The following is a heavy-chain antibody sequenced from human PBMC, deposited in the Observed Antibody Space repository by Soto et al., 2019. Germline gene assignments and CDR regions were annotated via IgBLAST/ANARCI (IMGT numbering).Heavy chain of an antibody. J-gene: IGHJ5*02. V-gene: IGHV4-34*01. CDR1: GGSFSGYY. Sequence: SETLSLTCAVYGGSFSGYYWSWIRQPPGKGLEWIGEINHSGSTNYNPSLKSRVTISVDTSKNQFSLKLSPVTAADTAVYYCARRLVFGVANWFDPWGQGTLVTVSS. D-gene: IGHD3-3*01. CDR2: INHSGST. CDR3: ARRLVFGVANWFDP.